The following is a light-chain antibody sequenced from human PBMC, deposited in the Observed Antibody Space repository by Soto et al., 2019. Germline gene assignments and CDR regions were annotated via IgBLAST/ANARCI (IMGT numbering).Light chain of an antibody. Sequence: DIQMTQSPSTLSASVGDRVTITCRASQSISSWLAWYQQKPGKAPKLLIYDASSLESGVPSRFSGSGSGTEFSLTISSLQPDDFATSYCQQYNSYRTFGQGTK. V-gene: IGKV1-5*01. CDR1: QSISSW. CDR2: DAS. CDR3: QQYNSYRT. J-gene: IGKJ1*01.